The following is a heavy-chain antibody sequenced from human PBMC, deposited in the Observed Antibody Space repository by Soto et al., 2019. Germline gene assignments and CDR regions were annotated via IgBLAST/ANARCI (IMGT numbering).Heavy chain of an antibody. Sequence: TLSLTCTVTGGSFSTGGPYWSWLRQHTVKGLEWIGSIRDGETTYYNPSLKSRVNMSMDTSKRQLSLDMRSLTVADTAIYFCERGRDYSKTAYWGQGTLVTVSS. V-gene: IGHV4-31*03. CDR3: ERGRDYSKTAY. CDR2: IRDGETT. J-gene: IGHJ4*02. D-gene: IGHD4-4*01. CDR1: GGSFSTGGPY.